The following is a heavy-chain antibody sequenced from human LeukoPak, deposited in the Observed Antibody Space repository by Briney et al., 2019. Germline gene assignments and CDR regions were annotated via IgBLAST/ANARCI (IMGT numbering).Heavy chain of an antibody. CDR3: ARGSGSSWYFYFDY. CDR2: IKWDGGRS. Sequence: PGGSLRLCCAASGFTFDDHGRSSVRHAPGKGLEWVSGIKWDGGRSGDADSVKGRFTISRDNAKNSVSLQMNSLRAEDTALYYCARGSGSSWYFYFDYWGQGTLVTVSS. CDR1: GFTFDDHG. J-gene: IGHJ4*02. D-gene: IGHD6-13*01. V-gene: IGHV3-20*04.